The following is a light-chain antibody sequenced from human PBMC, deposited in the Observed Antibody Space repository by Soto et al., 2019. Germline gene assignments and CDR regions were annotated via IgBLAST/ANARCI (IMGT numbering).Light chain of an antibody. CDR1: QSVHSH. Sequence: EIVLTQSPATLSVSPGEGVTLSCRASQSVHSHLAWYQQKPGQPPRLIIYGASTRATGIPARFSGSGFGIQFPLTISSLQSEDFAVYYCQQYKNWPLFGQGTRLEIK. CDR2: GAS. V-gene: IGKV3-15*01. J-gene: IGKJ5*01. CDR3: QQYKNWPL.